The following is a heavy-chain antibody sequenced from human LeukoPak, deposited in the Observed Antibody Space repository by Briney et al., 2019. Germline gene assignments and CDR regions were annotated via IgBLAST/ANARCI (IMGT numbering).Heavy chain of an antibody. CDR1: GYTFTGYY. Sequence: ASVKISCKASGYTFTGYYMHWVRQAPGQGLEWMGWINPNSGGTNYAQKFQGRVTMTRDTSISTAYMELSRLRSDDTAVYYCAGGVVAANGWFDPWGQGTLVTVSS. J-gene: IGHJ5*02. D-gene: IGHD2-15*01. V-gene: IGHV1-2*02. CDR3: AGGVVAANGWFDP. CDR2: INPNSGGT.